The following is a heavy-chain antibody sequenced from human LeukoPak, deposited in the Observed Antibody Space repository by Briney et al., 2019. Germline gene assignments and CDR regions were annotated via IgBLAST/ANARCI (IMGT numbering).Heavy chain of an antibody. CDR1: GCSISSGSYY. CDR2: IYTSGST. J-gene: IGHJ4*02. V-gene: IGHV4-61*02. D-gene: IGHD3-22*01. Sequence: SETLSLTCAVSGCSISSGSYYWSWIRQPAGKGLEWIGRIYTSGSTNYNPSLKSRVTISVDTSKNQLSLKLSSVTAADTAVYYCARVTTGGYYNCWGQGTLVTVSS. CDR3: ARVTTGGYYNC.